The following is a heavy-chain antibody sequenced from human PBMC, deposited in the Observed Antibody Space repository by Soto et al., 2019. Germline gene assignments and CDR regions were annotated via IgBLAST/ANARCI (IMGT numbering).Heavy chain of an antibody. CDR3: ARAMVVTQNWFDP. CDR1: GGSISSGDYY. Sequence: QVQLQESGPGLVKPSQTLSLTCTVSGGSISSGDYYWSWIREPPGKGLEWIGYIYYSGSTYYNPSLKSRVTISVDTSKNQFSLKLSSVTAADTAVYYCARAMVVTQNWFDPWGQGTLVTVSS. V-gene: IGHV4-30-4*01. CDR2: IYYSGST. J-gene: IGHJ5*02. D-gene: IGHD2-21*02.